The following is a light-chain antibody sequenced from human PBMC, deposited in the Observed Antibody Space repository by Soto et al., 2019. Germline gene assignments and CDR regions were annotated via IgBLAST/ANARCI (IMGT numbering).Light chain of an antibody. CDR2: GAS. CDR1: QSLSRTF. J-gene: IGKJ1*01. V-gene: IGKV3-20*01. Sequence: EIVLTQSPGNLSLSPGERATLSCRASQSLSRTFLAWYQQKPGQAPRLLIHGASSRATGIPDRFSGSGSGTEFTLTISRLEPEDFAVDSCQQYDSSTWTFGQGTKVEI. CDR3: QQYDSSTWT.